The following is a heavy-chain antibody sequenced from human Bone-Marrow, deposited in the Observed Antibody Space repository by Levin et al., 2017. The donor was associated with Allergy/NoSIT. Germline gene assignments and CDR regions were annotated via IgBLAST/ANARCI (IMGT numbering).Heavy chain of an antibody. Sequence: GESLKISCKASGYTFTSYYMHWVRQAPGQGLEWMGIINPSGGSTSYAQKFQGRVTMTRDTSTSTVYMELSSLRSEDTAVYYCARDLTHQYYYDSSGYYPGDYWGQGTLVTVSS. J-gene: IGHJ4*02. V-gene: IGHV1-46*01. CDR1: GYTFTSYY. D-gene: IGHD3-22*01. CDR3: ARDLTHQYYYDSSGYYPGDY. CDR2: INPSGGST.